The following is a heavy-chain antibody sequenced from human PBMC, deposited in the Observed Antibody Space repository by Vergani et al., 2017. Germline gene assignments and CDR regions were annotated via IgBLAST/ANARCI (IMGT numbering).Heavy chain of an antibody. CDR2: INHSGST. J-gene: IGHJ5*02. Sequence: QVQLQQWGAGLLKPSETLSLTCAVYGGSFSGYYWSWIRQPPGKGLERIGEINHSGSTNYNPSLKSRVTISVDTSKNQFSLKLSSVTAADTAVYYCARALLYLRDLNRAVFIAVAGDGSWFDPWGQGTLVTVSS. D-gene: IGHD6-19*01. V-gene: IGHV4-34*01. CDR1: GGSFSGYY. CDR3: ARALLYLRDLNRAVFIAVAGDGSWFDP.